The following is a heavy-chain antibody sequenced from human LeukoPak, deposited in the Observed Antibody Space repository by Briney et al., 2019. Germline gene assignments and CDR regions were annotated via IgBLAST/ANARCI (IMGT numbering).Heavy chain of an antibody. CDR3: ARAGQWFSDAYDI. V-gene: IGHV3-13*01. Sequence: GGSLRLSCAASGFTFSTFDMHWVRQGPGKGLEWVAGIGTAGDTHYPDSVKSRFTIFRENAKTSFYLQMNSLRAGDTVVYYCARAGQWFSDAYDIWGQGTMDTV. J-gene: IGHJ3*02. D-gene: IGHD3-10*01. CDR2: IGTAGDT. CDR1: GFTFSTFD.